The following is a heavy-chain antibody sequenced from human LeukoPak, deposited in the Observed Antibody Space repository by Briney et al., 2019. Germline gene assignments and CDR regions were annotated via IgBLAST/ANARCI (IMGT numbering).Heavy chain of an antibody. V-gene: IGHV3-30*18. J-gene: IGHJ4*02. Sequence: PGGSLRLSCAASGFTFSSYGMHWVRQAPGKGLEWVAVISYDGSNKYYADSVKGRFTISRDNSKNTLYLQMNSLRAEDTAVYYCAKPDSSGWYGGIDYWGQGTLVTVSS. CDR3: AKPDSSGWYGGIDY. D-gene: IGHD6-19*01. CDR2: ISYDGSNK. CDR1: GFTFSSYG.